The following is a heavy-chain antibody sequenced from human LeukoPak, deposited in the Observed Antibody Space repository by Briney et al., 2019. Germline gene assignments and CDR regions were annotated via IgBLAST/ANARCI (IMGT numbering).Heavy chain of an antibody. V-gene: IGHV4-4*07. CDR1: SGSISTNY. J-gene: IGHJ4*02. D-gene: IGHD3-22*01. CDR3: ATYDYNGSGFSLRHW. CDR2: TDGNGNT. Sequence: SETLSLTCTVSSGSISTNYWSWIRQPAGKGLEWIGRTDGNGNTNYNPSLESRVSMSVDTSKNQFSLNLRSVTAADTAVYYCATYDYNGSGFSLRHWWGQGTLVTVPS.